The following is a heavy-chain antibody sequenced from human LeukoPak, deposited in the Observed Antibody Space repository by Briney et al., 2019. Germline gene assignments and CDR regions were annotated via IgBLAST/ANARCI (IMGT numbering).Heavy chain of an antibody. V-gene: IGHV3-11*04. Sequence: GGSLRLSCAASGFTFSDYYMSWIRQAPGKGLEWVSYISSSGSTIYYADSVKGRFTISRVNAKNSLYLQMNSLRAEDTAVYYCARVVVVPAAIPSYWGQGTLVTVSS. CDR3: ARVVVVPAAIPSY. CDR1: GFTFSDYY. J-gene: IGHJ4*02. D-gene: IGHD2-2*02. CDR2: ISSSGSTI.